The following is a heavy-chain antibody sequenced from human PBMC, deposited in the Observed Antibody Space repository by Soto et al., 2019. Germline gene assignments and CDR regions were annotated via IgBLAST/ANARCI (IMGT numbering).Heavy chain of an antibody. CDR3: ARNQPQRYCSGGTCRPAYGMDV. J-gene: IGHJ6*02. Sequence: SETLSLTCTVSGGSISSSSFYWAWIRQPPGKGLEWIGIIYYSGDTYYNPSLAGRLTMSVDTSNQFSLTLRSVTAADTALYYCARNQPQRYCSGGTCRPAYGMDVWGQGTTVTVS. CDR1: GGSISSSSFY. CDR2: IYYSGDT. D-gene: IGHD2-15*01. V-gene: IGHV4-39*01.